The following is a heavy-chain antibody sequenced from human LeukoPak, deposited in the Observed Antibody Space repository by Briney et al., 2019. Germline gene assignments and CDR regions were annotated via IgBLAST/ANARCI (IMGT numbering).Heavy chain of an antibody. CDR3: TTEIYDFWSGYLNY. Sequence: GGSLRLSCAVSGFTFSNYAMHWVRQAPGKGLEWVGRIKSKTDGGTTDYAAPVKGRFTISRDDSKNTLYLQMNSLKTEDTAVYYCTTEIYDFWSGYLNYWGQGTLVTVSS. V-gene: IGHV3-15*01. D-gene: IGHD3-3*01. J-gene: IGHJ4*02. CDR1: GFTFSNYA. CDR2: IKSKTDGGTT.